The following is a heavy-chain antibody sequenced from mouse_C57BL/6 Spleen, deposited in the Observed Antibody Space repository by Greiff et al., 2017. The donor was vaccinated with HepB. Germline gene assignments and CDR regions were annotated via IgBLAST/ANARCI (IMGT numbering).Heavy chain of an antibody. D-gene: IGHD1-1*01. CDR1: GFTFSDYY. Sequence: EVQRVESEGGLVQPGSSMKLSCTASGFTFSDYYMAWVRQVPEKGLEWVANINYDGSSTYYLDSLKSRFIISRDNAKNILYLQMSSLKSEDTATYYCARDYDYGSSYWYFDVWGTGTTVTVSS. CDR2: INYDGSST. V-gene: IGHV5-16*01. CDR3: ARDYDYGSSYWYFDV. J-gene: IGHJ1*03.